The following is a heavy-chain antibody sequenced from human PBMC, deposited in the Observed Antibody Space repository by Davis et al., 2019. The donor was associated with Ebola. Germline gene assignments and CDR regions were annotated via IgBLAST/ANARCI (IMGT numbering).Heavy chain of an antibody. Sequence: EWVSIIPSDGSTYYADSVRGSFPISRDSSKNALHLQMNSLRAEDTAKYFCVRENLGTSTIINYYGMDVWGQGTTVTV. J-gene: IGHJ6*02. V-gene: IGHV3-66*01. D-gene: IGHD1-26*01. CDR2: IPSDGST. CDR3: VRENLGTSTIINYYGMDV.